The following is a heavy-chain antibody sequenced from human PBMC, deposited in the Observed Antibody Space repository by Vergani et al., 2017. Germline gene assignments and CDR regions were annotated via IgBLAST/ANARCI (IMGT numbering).Heavy chain of an antibody. CDR3: ARITMVRGVIRKIDY. J-gene: IGHJ4*02. D-gene: IGHD3-10*01. Sequence: QVQLVQSGAEVKKPGSSVKVSCKASGYTFTGYYMHWVRQAPGQGLEWMGWIKPNSGGTNYAQKFQGRVTMTRDTSISTAYMELSRLRSDDTAVYYCARITMVRGVIRKIDYWGQGTLVTVSS. V-gene: IGHV1-2*02. CDR1: GYTFTGYY. CDR2: IKPNSGGT.